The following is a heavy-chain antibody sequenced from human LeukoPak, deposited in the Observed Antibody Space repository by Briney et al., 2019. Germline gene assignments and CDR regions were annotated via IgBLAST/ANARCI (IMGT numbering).Heavy chain of an antibody. Sequence: SETLSLTCAVYGGSFSGYYWSWIRQPPGEGLEWIGEINHSGSTNYNPSLKSRVTISVDTSKNQFSLKLSSVTAADTAVYYCARKYSWRARAVDYWGQGTLVTVSS. CDR3: ARKYSWRARAVDY. D-gene: IGHD6-6*01. J-gene: IGHJ4*02. CDR2: INHSGST. V-gene: IGHV4-34*01. CDR1: GGSFSGYY.